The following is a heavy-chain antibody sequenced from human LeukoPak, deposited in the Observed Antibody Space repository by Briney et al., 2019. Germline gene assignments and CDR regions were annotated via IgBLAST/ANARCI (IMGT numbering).Heavy chain of an antibody. CDR3: ARGHYGLHV. J-gene: IGHJ6*02. V-gene: IGHV3-7*05. CDR2: IKQDGGKE. Sequence: PGGSLRLSCAASGFTFSSYCMTWVRQAPGKGLEWVANIKQDGGKESYVDSERGRLTISRDNAKNSLYLQVSSLRAEDTAVYYCARGHYGLHVWGQGTRVSVSS. CDR1: GFTFSSYC.